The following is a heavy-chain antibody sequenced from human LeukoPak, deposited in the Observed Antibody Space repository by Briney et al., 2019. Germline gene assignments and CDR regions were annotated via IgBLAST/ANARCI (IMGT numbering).Heavy chain of an antibody. J-gene: IGHJ4*02. D-gene: IGHD3-22*01. CDR1: GFTFSSYA. CDR2: ISGSGGST. CDR3: AKAGPWYYYDSSGYYGDFDY. Sequence: PGGSLRLSCAASGFTFSSYAMSWVRQAPGKGLEWVSAISGSGGSTYYADSVKGRFTISRDNSKNTLYLQMNSLRAEDTAVYYCAKAGPWYYYDSSGYYGDFDYWGQGTLVTVSS. V-gene: IGHV3-23*01.